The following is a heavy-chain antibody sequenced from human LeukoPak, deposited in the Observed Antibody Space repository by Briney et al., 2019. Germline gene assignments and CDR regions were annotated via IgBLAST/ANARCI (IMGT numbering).Heavy chain of an antibody. CDR3: ARDYVSGSFGP. V-gene: IGHV3-23*01. J-gene: IGHJ5*02. CDR1: GFTFSIYG. CDR2: IGGSGDRT. Sequence: PGGTLRLSCAASGFTFSIYGMNWVRQSPGKGLEWVSGIGGSGDRTYYAESVKGRFTISRDNAKNTVYLQMNSLRAEDTAVYYCARDYVSGSFGPWGQGTLVTVSS. D-gene: IGHD3-10*01.